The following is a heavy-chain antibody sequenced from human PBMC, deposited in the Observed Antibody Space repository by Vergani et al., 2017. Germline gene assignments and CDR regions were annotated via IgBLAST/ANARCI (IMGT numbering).Heavy chain of an antibody. V-gene: IGHV4-38-2*01. CDR2: INHSGST. D-gene: IGHD3-3*01. CDR1: GFSIDNGYY. J-gene: IGHJ5*02. Sequence: QVQLQESGPGLVKPSETLSLTCAVSGFSIDNGYYWSWIRQPPGKGLEWIGEINHSGSTNYNPSLKSRVTISVDTSKNQFSLKLSSVTAADTAVYYCARVVGGWSGYYRLGWFDPWGQGTLVTVSS. CDR3: ARVVGGWSGYYRLGWFDP.